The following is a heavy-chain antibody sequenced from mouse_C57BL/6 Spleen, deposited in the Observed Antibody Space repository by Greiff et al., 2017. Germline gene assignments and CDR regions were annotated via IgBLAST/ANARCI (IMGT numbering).Heavy chain of an antibody. J-gene: IGHJ3*01. V-gene: IGHV1-69*01. Sequence: VQLQQSGAELVMPGASVKLSCKASGYTFTSYWMHWVKQRPGQGLEWIGEIDPSDSYTNYNQKFKGKSTLTVDKSSSTAYMQLSSLTSEDSAVYYCARGGNDLFAYWGQGTLVTVSA. D-gene: IGHD2-2*01. CDR3: ARGGNDLFAY. CDR2: IDPSDSYT. CDR1: GYTFTSYW.